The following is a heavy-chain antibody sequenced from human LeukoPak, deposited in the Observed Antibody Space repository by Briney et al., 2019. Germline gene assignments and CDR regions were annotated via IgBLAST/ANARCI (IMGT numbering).Heavy chain of an antibody. CDR2: IYYSGST. CDR3: ARDYGYSGYDLNY. CDR1: GGSISSGDYY. V-gene: IGHV4-30-4*01. Sequence: SETLSLTCTVSGGSISSGDYYWSWIRQPPGKGPEWIGYIYYSGSTYYNPSLKSRVTISVDTSKNQFSLKLSSVTAADTAVYYCARDYGYSGYDLNYWGQGTLVTVSS. J-gene: IGHJ4*02. D-gene: IGHD5-12*01.